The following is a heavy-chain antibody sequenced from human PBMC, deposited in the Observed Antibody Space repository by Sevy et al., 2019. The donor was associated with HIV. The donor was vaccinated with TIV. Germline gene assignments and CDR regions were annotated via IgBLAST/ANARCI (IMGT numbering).Heavy chain of an antibody. D-gene: IGHD2-15*01. CDR1: GYTFTTYA. CDR2: ISAYNGDT. Sequence: ASVKVSCKASGYTFTTYAFSWVRQAPGQGLEWMGWISAYNGDTNYAQKLQGRVTMTIDTSTSTAYMELRSLRSDDTAVYYCATALTYCRGGMCSYYDGMDVWGQGTTVTVSS. J-gene: IGHJ6*02. V-gene: IGHV1-18*01. CDR3: ATALTYCRGGMCSYYDGMDV.